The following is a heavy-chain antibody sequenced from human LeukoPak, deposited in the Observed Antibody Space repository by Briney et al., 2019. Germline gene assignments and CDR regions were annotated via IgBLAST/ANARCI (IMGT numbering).Heavy chain of an antibody. CDR1: GGSISSYY. Sequence: SETLSLTCTVSGGSISSYYWSWIRQPPGKGLEWIGEINHSGSTNYNPSLKSRVTISVDTSKNQFSLKLSSVTAADTAVYYCARLRYDGSGYRFDYWGQGTLVTVSS. CDR2: INHSGST. V-gene: IGHV4-34*01. CDR3: ARLRYDGSGYRFDY. D-gene: IGHD3-22*01. J-gene: IGHJ4*02.